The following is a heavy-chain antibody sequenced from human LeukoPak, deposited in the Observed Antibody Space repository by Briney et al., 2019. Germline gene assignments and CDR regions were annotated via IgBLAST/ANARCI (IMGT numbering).Heavy chain of an antibody. Sequence: PSETLSLTCAVYGGSFSGYYWSWIRQPPGKGLEWIGEINHSGSTNYNPSLKSRVTISVDTSKNQFSLKLSSVTAADTAVYYCGRGRIRIRDNWFDPWGQGTLVTVSS. V-gene: IGHV4-34*01. CDR2: INHSGST. D-gene: IGHD2-15*01. CDR3: GRGRIRIRDNWFDP. J-gene: IGHJ5*02. CDR1: GGSFSGYY.